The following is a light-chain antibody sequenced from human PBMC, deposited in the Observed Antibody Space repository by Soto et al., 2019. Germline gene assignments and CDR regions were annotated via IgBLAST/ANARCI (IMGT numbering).Light chain of an antibody. J-gene: IGKJ2*01. CDR3: HQYNNWHPYT. Sequence: EIVMTQSPATLSVFPGERATLSCRASQSVSTNLAWYQQKPGQAPRLLIYGASARATGIPARFSGSGSGTEFTLTISSLQSEDFAVYYCHQYNNWHPYTFSQGTKLEIK. CDR2: GAS. CDR1: QSVSTN. V-gene: IGKV3-15*01.